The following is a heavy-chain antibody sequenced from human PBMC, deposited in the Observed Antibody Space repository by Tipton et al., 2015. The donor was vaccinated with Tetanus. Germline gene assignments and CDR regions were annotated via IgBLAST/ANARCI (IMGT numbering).Heavy chain of an antibody. CDR2: ITPRGSS. J-gene: IGHJ4*02. Sequence: TLSLTCAVSGASLSGHFWSWVRQPPGKGLEWIGEITPRGSSSYNPSLKSRVTISGDTSKNHFSLNLSSVTSADTAVYYCARAHYDIVWGSYRPSSAGYFFDYWGQGTLVIVSS. D-gene: IGHD3-16*02. CDR3: ARAHYDIVWGSYRPSSAGYFFDY. V-gene: IGHV4-34*01. CDR1: GASLSGHF.